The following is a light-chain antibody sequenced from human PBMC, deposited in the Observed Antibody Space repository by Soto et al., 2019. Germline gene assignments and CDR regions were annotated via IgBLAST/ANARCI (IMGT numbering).Light chain of an antibody. Sequence: EIVMTQSPATLSVSPGETATLSCRASQSVAGNLAWYQQKPGQAPRVLIYAASTRATGIPDRFSGSGSGTEFTLTISSLQSEDFAVYYCQQSNNWPRKFGQGTKVDI. CDR1: QSVAGN. CDR3: QQSNNWPRK. J-gene: IGKJ1*01. CDR2: AAS. V-gene: IGKV3-15*01.